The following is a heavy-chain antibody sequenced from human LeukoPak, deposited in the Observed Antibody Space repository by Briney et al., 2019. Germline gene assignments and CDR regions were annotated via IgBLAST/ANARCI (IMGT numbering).Heavy chain of an antibody. CDR2: IYPGNSDI. CDR1: GYSFASYW. D-gene: IGHD2-2*01. V-gene: IGHV5-51*01. J-gene: IGHJ4*02. Sequence: GESLKISCKGSGYSFASYWIAWWRQMPGKGLEWMGVIYPGNSDITYSPSFQGQVTISADKSVSTAYLHWSSLKASDTAIYYCARHLSSIASCPNYWGQGTLVTVSS. CDR3: ARHLSSIASCPNY.